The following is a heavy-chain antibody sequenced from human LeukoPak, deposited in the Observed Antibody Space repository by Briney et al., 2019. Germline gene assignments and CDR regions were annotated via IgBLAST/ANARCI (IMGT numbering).Heavy chain of an antibody. CDR3: ARGWSHAFDI. Sequence: ASVKVSCKASGYTFTSYDINWVRQATGQGLEWMGWMNPNSGNIGYAQKFQGRVTITRNTSISTAYMELSSLRSEDTAVYYCARGWSHAFDIWGQGTMVTVSS. CDR1: GYTFTSYD. V-gene: IGHV1-8*03. J-gene: IGHJ3*02. CDR2: MNPNSGNI. D-gene: IGHD2-15*01.